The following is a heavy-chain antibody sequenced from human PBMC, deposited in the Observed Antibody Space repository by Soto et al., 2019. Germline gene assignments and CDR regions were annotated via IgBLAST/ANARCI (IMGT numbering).Heavy chain of an antibody. CDR1: GECICRGDQY. J-gene: IGHJ6*02. CDR3: ARGRGSKDV. Sequence: PSETLSLTCPVSGECICRGDQYWCWIRQPPGKGLEWIGYIYYSGSTYYNPSLKSRVTISVDTSKNQFSLKLSSVTAADTAVYYCARGRGSKDVWGQGTTVTVSS. V-gene: IGHV4-30-4*01. D-gene: IGHD1-26*01. CDR2: IYYSGST.